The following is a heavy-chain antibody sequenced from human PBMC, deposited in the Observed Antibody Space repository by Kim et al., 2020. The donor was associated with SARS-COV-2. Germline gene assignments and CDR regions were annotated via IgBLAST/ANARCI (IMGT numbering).Heavy chain of an antibody. Sequence: SVKVSCKASGFTFTSSAVQWVRQARGQRLEWIGWIVVGSGNTNYAQKFQERVTITRDMSTSTAYMELSSLRSEDTAVYYCAADGSYYYDSSGYYSYWGQGTLVTVSS. CDR3: AADGSYYYDSSGYYSY. CDR2: IVVGSGNT. D-gene: IGHD3-22*01. V-gene: IGHV1-58*01. CDR1: GFTFTSSA. J-gene: IGHJ4*02.